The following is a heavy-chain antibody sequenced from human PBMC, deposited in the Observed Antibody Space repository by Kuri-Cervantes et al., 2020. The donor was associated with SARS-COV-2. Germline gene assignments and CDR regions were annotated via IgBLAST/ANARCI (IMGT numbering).Heavy chain of an antibody. CDR2: ISSSGSTI. J-gene: IGHJ6*03. V-gene: IGHV3-11*01. Sequence: GESLKISCAASGFTFSDYYMSWIRQAPGKGLEWVSYISSSGSTIYYADSVKGRFTISRDNAKNSLYLQMDSLRSEDTAVYYCAAASGHLVPYYFYMDVWGEGTTVTVSS. CDR3: AAASGHLVPYYFYMDV. D-gene: IGHD6-6*01. CDR1: GFTFSDYY.